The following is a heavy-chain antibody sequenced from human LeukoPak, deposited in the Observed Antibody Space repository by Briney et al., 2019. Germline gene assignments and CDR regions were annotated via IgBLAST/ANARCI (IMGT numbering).Heavy chain of an antibody. J-gene: IGHJ3*02. Sequence: ASVKVSCKPSGYIFTAYHLHWVRQAPGQGLEWMGRIIPNSGATNYAQNFQGRVTMTRDTSISTAYMELSRLSPYDTAVYYCARGISGGFDIWGQGTKVTVSS. CDR3: ARGISGGFDI. D-gene: IGHD2-21*01. CDR2: IIPNSGAT. CDR1: GYIFTAYH. V-gene: IGHV1-2*06.